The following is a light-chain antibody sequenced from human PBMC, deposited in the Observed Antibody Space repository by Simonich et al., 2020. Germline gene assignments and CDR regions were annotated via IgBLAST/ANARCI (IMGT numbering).Light chain of an antibody. CDR3: MQALQTPWT. CDR2: KVS. J-gene: IGKJ1*01. Sequence: DIVMTQSPLSLPVTLGQPASISCRSSQSLVHSDGNTSLNWSQQRPGQSPRRLIYKVSNRDSGVPDRFSGSGSGTDFTLKISRVEAEDVGVYYCMQALQTPWTFGQGTKVEIK. V-gene: IGKV2-30*02. CDR1: QSLVHSDGNTS.